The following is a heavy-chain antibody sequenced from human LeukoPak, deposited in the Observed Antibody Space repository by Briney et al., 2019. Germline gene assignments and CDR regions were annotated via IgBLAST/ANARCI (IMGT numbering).Heavy chain of an antibody. D-gene: IGHD2-2*01. J-gene: IGHJ3*01. CDR1: GHTFVSYG. Sequence: ASVKVSCKASGHTFVSYGISWVRQAPGQGLEWMGWISGYNGKINYAQKFQGRVTMTTDTSTSTAYLELRSLTSEDTAVYYCARRFCSSVSCYDDDAFDVWGQGTLVTVSS. CDR2: ISGYNGKI. V-gene: IGHV1-18*01. CDR3: ARRFCSSVSCYDDDAFDV.